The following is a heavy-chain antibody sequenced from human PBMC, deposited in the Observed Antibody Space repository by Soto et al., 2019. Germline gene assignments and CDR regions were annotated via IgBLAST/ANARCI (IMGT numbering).Heavy chain of an antibody. CDR2: INGRGNYI. D-gene: IGHD1-26*01. V-gene: IGHV3-21*01. Sequence: EVQVVESGGDLVKPGGSLRLSCASSGFTFSTYTMNWFRQAPGKGLEWVSSINGRGNYIYYADSVKGRFTISRDNAKNSLYLQMDRLRAEDTALYYCVREDGIVGANSAFDYWGLGALVTVSS. CDR1: GFTFSTYT. J-gene: IGHJ4*02. CDR3: VREDGIVGANSAFDY.